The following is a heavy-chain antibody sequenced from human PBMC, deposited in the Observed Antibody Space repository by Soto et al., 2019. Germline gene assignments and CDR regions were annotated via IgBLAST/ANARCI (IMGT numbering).Heavy chain of an antibody. Sequence: QVQLVQSGAEVKKPGASVKVSCKASGYTFTSYGISWVRQAPRQGLDWMGWLSAYNGNTNHAQKLQGRVTMTTDTSTSPAYVELRSLRSDDTAVYYCARDEGLPAALNWFDPWGQGTLVTVSS. CDR3: ARDEGLPAALNWFDP. CDR1: GYTFTSYG. V-gene: IGHV1-18*01. CDR2: LSAYNGNT. J-gene: IGHJ5*02. D-gene: IGHD2-2*01.